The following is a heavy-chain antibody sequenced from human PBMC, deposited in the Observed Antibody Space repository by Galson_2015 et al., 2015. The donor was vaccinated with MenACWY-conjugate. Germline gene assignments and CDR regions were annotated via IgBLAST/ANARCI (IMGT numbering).Heavy chain of an antibody. CDR3: ARDKFGEVVRWSAP. CDR1: GASVNSAGFS. J-gene: IGHJ5*02. CDR2: ISNSERT. Sequence: ATLSLTCAISGASVNSAGFSWRSVRPPPGKGLEWIGYISNSERTLYKSSLKSRVSISLDTSKNQLSLRLSSVTAADTAVYYCARDKFGEVVRWSAPWVHGTLVTASS. V-gene: IGHV4-61*08. D-gene: IGHD3-10*01.